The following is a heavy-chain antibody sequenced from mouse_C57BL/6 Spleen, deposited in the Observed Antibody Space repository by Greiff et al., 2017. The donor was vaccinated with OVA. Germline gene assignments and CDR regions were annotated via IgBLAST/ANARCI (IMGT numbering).Heavy chain of an antibody. CDR1: GYAFSSYW. D-gene: IGHD4-1*01. CDR2: IYPGDGDT. Sequence: VKLQESGAELVKPGASVKISCKASGYAFSSYWMNWVKQRPGKGLEWIGQIYPGDGDTNYNGKFKGKATLTADKSSSTAYMQLSSLTSEDSAVYFCAREKTNWDEGFAYWGQGTLVTVSA. V-gene: IGHV1-80*01. CDR3: AREKTNWDEGFAY. J-gene: IGHJ3*01.